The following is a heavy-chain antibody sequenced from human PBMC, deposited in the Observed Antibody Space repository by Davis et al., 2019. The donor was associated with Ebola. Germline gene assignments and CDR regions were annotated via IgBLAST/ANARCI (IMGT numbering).Heavy chain of an antibody. V-gene: IGHV1-2*04. CDR3: ARDRGSSWGIDY. Sequence: ASVKVSCKASGYTFTGYYMHWVRQAPGQGLEWMGRINPNSGGTNYAQKFQGWVTMTRDTSISTAYMELSRLRSEDTAVYYCARDRGSSWGIDYWGQGTLVTVSS. J-gene: IGHJ4*02. CDR2: INPNSGGT. CDR1: GYTFTGYY. D-gene: IGHD6-13*01.